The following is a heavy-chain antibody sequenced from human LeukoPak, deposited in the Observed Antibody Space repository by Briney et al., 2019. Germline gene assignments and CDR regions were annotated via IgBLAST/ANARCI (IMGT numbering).Heavy chain of an antibody. CDR3: AKDRETTASGTFDF. V-gene: IGHV3-30*18. D-gene: IGHD6-13*01. CDR2: ISDDGRNK. J-gene: IGHJ4*02. CDR1: GFTFNNYG. Sequence: GRSLRLSCAASGFTFNNYGMHYVRQAPGKGLEWVAVISDDGRNKNYADSVKGRFTISRDSSNNTLYLQMNSLRAEDTGVYFCAKDRETTASGTFDFRGQGTLVTVSS.